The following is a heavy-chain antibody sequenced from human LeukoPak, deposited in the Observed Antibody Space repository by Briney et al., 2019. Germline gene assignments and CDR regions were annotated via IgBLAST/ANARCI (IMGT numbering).Heavy chain of an antibody. V-gene: IGHV1-69*13. J-gene: IGHJ4*02. D-gene: IGHD3-22*01. CDR2: IISIFGIT. CDR3: AREPLYYYDSRGYSPRYFDY. CDR1: GGTFSNYV. Sequence: ASVKVSCKASGGTFSNYVISWVRQAPGQGLEWMGGIISIFGITTYAQKFQGRVTITADESTDTVYMELSSLRSEDTAVYYCAREPLYYYDSRGYSPRYFDYWGQGTLVTVSS.